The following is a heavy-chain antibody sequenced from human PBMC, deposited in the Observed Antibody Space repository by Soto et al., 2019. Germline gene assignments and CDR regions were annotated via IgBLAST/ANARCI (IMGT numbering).Heavy chain of an antibody. CDR2: ISSSSSTI. CDR3: ARDLDSRGYSNWFDP. Sequence: EVQLVESGGGLVQPGGSLRLSCAASGFTFSSYSMNWVRQAPGKGLEWVSYISSSSSTIYYADSVKGRFTISRDNAKNSLYLQMNSLRAEDTAVYYCARDLDSRGYSNWFDPWGQGTLVTVSS. V-gene: IGHV3-48*01. CDR1: GFTFSSYS. J-gene: IGHJ5*02. D-gene: IGHD1-1*01.